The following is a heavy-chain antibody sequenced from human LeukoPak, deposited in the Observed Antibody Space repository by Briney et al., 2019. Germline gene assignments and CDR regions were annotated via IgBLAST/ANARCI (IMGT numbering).Heavy chain of an antibody. V-gene: IGHV3-21*01. J-gene: IGHJ4*02. CDR3: ARDLGYSSGPNY. CDR1: GFTFSSYG. Sequence: GGTLRLSCAASGFTFSSYGMSWVRQAPGKGLEWVSYISGGSSFTYYVDSVKGRFTISRDNAKNSLYLQMNSLRAEDTAVYYCARDLGYSSGPNYWGQGTRVTVSS. CDR2: ISGGSSFT. D-gene: IGHD6-19*01.